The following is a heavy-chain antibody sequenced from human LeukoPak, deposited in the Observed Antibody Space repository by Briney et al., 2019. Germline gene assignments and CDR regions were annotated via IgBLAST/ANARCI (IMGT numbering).Heavy chain of an antibody. CDR1: GFIFSRYG. D-gene: IGHD3-16*01. V-gene: IGHV3-23*01. CDR2: ISSSGDET. CDR3: AKPLYAVRGKNFFDY. Sequence: GGSLRLSCAASGFIFSRYGMSWVRQAPGKGLEWVSGISSSGDETHYADSVRGRFTISRDNSQDTLYLEVKSLRVEDTAVYFCAKPLYAVRGKNFFDYWGQGTLVIVSS. J-gene: IGHJ4*02.